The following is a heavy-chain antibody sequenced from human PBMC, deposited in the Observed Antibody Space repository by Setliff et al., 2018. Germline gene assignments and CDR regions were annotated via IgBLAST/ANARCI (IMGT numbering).Heavy chain of an antibody. Sequence: PGGSLRLSCAASGFTFSSYAMSWVRQAPGKGLEWVSAISGSGGSTYYADSVKGRFTISRDNSKNTLYLQMNSLRAEDTAVYYCAKALLSTAGSPYYGMDVWGQGTTVTVSS. V-gene: IGHV3-23*01. D-gene: IGHD3-10*01. CDR2: ISGSGGST. CDR3: AKALLSTAGSPYYGMDV. CDR1: GFTFSSYA. J-gene: IGHJ6*02.